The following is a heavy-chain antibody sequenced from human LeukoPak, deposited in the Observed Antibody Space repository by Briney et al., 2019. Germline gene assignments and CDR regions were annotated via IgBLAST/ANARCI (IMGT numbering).Heavy chain of an antibody. D-gene: IGHD2-2*02. CDR3: AREQGYCSSTSCYTGMDV. J-gene: IGHJ6*04. CDR2: IIPIFGTA. V-gene: IGHV1-69*13. CDR1: GGTFSSYA. Sequence: SVKVSCKASGGTFSSYAISWVRQAPGQGLEWMGGIIPIFGTANYAQKFQGRVTITADESTSTAYMELSSLRSEDTAVYYCAREQGYCSSTSCYTGMDVWGKGTTGTVSS.